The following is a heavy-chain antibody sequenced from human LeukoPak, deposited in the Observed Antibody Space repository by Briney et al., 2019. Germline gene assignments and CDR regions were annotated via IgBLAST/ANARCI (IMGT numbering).Heavy chain of an antibody. CDR3: AKDYSSGWPYYFDS. D-gene: IGHD6-19*01. J-gene: IGHJ4*02. Sequence: GGSLRLSCAASGFTVSSNYMTWVRQAPGKGLEWVSVIYKNAITYYADTVKGRFTISRDNSKNTLFLQMNFLRAEDTAVYYCAKDYSSGWPYYFDSWGQGTLVTVSS. CDR2: IYKNAIT. V-gene: IGHV3-53*01. CDR1: GFTVSSNY.